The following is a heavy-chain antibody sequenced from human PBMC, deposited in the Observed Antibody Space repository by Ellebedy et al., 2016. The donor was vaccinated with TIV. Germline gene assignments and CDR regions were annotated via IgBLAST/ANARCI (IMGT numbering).Heavy chain of an antibody. CDR3: ASESRTTVTTDYWYFDL. J-gene: IGHJ2*01. CDR1: GGSISCYY. CDR2: IYYNGST. V-gene: IGHV4-59*01. Sequence: SETLSLTXTVSGGSISCYYWSWIRQPPGKGLEWIGYIYYNGSTNYNPSLKSRVTISVDTSKNQFSLKLSSVTAADTAVYYCASESRTTVTTDYWYFDLWGRGTLVTVSS. D-gene: IGHD4-17*01.